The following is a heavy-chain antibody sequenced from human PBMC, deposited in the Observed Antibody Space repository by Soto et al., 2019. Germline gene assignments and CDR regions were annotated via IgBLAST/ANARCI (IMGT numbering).Heavy chain of an antibody. D-gene: IGHD3-10*01. CDR1: GFTFSSYS. CDR2: ISSSSSTI. Sequence: GGSLRLSCAASGFTFSSYSMNWVRQAPGKGLEWVSYISSSSSTIYYADSVKGRFTISRDNAKNSLYLQMNSLRDEDTAVYYCARCRHPFYTMVRGVHDAFDIWGQGTMVTVSS. V-gene: IGHV3-48*02. J-gene: IGHJ3*02. CDR3: ARCRHPFYTMVRGVHDAFDI.